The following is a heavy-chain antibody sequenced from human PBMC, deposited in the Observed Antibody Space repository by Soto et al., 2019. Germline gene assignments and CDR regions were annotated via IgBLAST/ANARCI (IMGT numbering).Heavy chain of an antibody. Sequence: GSLRLSCAASGFTFSSYGMHWVRQAPGKGLEWVAFISHDGGNKYYGDSMKGRIAMSRDNSKSTLYLQMSSLRAEDTAVYYCTKRRNVLRFLEWSSGMEVWGQGTTVTVSS. D-gene: IGHD3-3*01. CDR2: ISHDGGNK. J-gene: IGHJ6*02. CDR3: TKRRNVLRFLEWSSGMEV. CDR1: GFTFSSYG. V-gene: IGHV3-30*18.